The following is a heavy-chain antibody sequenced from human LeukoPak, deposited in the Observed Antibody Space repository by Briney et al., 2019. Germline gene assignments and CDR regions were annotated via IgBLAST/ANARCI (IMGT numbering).Heavy chain of an antibody. CDR2: INPNSGDT. CDR1: GYTFTGYY. J-gene: IGHJ3*02. V-gene: IGHV1-2*02. CDR3: ARDLYSSGWTDAFDI. Sequence: ASVKVSCKASGYTFTGYYMHWVRQAPGQGLEWMGWINPNSGDTNYSQRFQGRVSMTRDTSINTAYMELSRLTSDDTAVYYCARDLYSSGWTDAFDIWGQGTMVTVSS. D-gene: IGHD6-19*01.